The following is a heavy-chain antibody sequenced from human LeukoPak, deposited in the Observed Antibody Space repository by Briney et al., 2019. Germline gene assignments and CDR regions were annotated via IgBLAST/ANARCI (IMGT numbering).Heavy chain of an antibody. Sequence: QPGGSLTLSCAASGFTFSGSAMHWVRQASGKGLEGVGRLRSKANSYATAYAASVKGSFTISRDDSKNTAYLQMNSLKTEDTAVYYCTTFPGRYCSSTSCEGIYFDYWGQGTLVTVSS. V-gene: IGHV3-73*01. D-gene: IGHD2-2*01. CDR1: GFTFSGSA. CDR3: TTFPGRYCSSTSCEGIYFDY. J-gene: IGHJ4*02. CDR2: LRSKANSYAT.